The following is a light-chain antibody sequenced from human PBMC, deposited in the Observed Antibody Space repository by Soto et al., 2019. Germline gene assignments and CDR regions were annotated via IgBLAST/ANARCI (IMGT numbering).Light chain of an antibody. CDR1: SSNIGAGYD. J-gene: IGLJ1*01. CDR3: QSYDSSLSAHYV. V-gene: IGLV1-40*01. Sequence: QSVLTQPPSVSGAPGQRVTISCTGSSSNIGAGYDVHWYQQLPGTAPKLLIYGNSNRPSGVPDRFSGSKSGTSAFLAITGLQAEDEADYYCQSYDSSLSAHYVFGTGTKLTVL. CDR2: GNS.